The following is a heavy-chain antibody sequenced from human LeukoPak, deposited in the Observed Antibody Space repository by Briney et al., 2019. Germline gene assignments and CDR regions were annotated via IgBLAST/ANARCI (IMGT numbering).Heavy chain of an antibody. CDR2: INPSGGST. V-gene: IGHV1-46*03. D-gene: IGHD2-21*01. CDR3: ARSAYWGGDCYSINYYYYYGAV. J-gene: IGHJ6*03. CDR1: GYTFTSYY. Sequence: ASVKVSCKASGYTFTSYYMHWVRQAPGQGLEWMGIINPSGGSTSYAQKFQGRVTMTRDTSTSTVYMELSSLRSEDTAVYYCARSAYWGGDCYSINYYYYYGAVGGKGTPVTVPS.